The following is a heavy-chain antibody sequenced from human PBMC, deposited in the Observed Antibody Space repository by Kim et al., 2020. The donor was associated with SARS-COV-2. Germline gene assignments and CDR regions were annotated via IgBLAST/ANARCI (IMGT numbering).Heavy chain of an antibody. J-gene: IGHJ4*02. Sequence: SETLSLTCTVSSGSISSSSYYWGWIRQPPGKGLEWIGSIYYSGSTYYNPSLKSRVTISVDTSKNQFSLKLSSVTAADTAMYYCARTRSGGYYFDYWGQGTLVPVSS. CDR1: SGSISSSSYY. CDR3: ARTRSGGYYFDY. V-gene: IGHV4-39*01. D-gene: IGHD3-10*01. CDR2: IYYSGST.